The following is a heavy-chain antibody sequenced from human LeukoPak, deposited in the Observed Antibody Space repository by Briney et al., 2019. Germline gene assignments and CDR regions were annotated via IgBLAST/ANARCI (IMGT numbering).Heavy chain of an antibody. Sequence: GASVKVSCKASGYTFTNYGINWVRQAPGQGLEWMGWISVYNGNTNYAQNLQGRVTMTTDTSTSTAYMKLRSLRSDDTAVYYCARQYSSDWHSHLDNWGRGTLVSVSS. J-gene: IGHJ4*02. CDR1: GYTFTNYG. CDR3: ARQYSSDWHSHLDN. V-gene: IGHV1-18*01. CDR2: ISVYNGNT. D-gene: IGHD6-19*01.